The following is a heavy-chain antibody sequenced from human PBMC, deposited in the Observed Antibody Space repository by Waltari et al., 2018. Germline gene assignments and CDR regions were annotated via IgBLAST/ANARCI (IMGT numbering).Heavy chain of an antibody. J-gene: IGHJ3*01. Sequence: QLQLQESGPGLVKRSETLPLTCSVSGGSITSTRLSGAWIRQPPGQGLEWIATISYNGATYSSPSLKSRVTISRDTSKNQLSLKLGSVTAADTAFYYCATYIGASLGTAAFDVWGQGTMVTVSS. CDR2: ISYNGAT. CDR3: ATYIGASLGTAAFDV. D-gene: IGHD1-26*01. CDR1: GGSITSTRLS. V-gene: IGHV4-39*01.